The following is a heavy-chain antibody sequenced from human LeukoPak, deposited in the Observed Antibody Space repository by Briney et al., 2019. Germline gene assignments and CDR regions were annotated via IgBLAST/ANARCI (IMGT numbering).Heavy chain of an antibody. CDR1: GFTFSSYA. D-gene: IGHD3-16*01. CDR2: ISDSGGST. V-gene: IGHV3-23*01. J-gene: IGHJ4*02. CDR3: AKDRATRRWGTQEFDY. Sequence: GGSLRLSCAASGFTFSSYAMSWVRQAPGKGLECVSTISDSGGSTLYADSVKGRFTISRDNSKNTLYLQMNSLRADDTAVYYCAKDRATRRWGTQEFDYWGQGTLVIVSS.